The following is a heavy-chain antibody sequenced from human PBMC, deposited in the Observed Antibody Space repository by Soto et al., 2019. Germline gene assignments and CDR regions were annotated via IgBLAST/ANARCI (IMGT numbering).Heavy chain of an antibody. CDR2: IYYSGST. D-gene: IGHD1-26*01. CDR1: GGSVSSGSYY. Sequence: WETLSLTCTVSGGSVSSGSYYWSWIRQPPGKGLEWIGYIYYSGSTNYNPSLKSRVTISVDTSKNQFSLKLSSVTAADTAVYYCASLTSGSYSYYFDYWGQGTLVTVSS. J-gene: IGHJ4*02. CDR3: ASLTSGSYSYYFDY. V-gene: IGHV4-61*01.